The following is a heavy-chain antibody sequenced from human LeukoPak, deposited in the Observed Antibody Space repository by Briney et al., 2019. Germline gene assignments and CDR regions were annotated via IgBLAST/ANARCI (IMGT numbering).Heavy chain of an antibody. V-gene: IGHV1-18*04. D-gene: IGHD3-10*01. CDR3: ARVEITMVRGPDRVDY. Sequence: ASVKVSCKASGYTFTSYGISWVRQAPGQGLEWMGWISAYNGNTNYAQKLQGGVTMTTDTSTSTAYMELRSLRSDDTAVYYCARVEITMVRGPDRVDYWGQGTLVTVSP. J-gene: IGHJ4*02. CDR1: GYTFTSYG. CDR2: ISAYNGNT.